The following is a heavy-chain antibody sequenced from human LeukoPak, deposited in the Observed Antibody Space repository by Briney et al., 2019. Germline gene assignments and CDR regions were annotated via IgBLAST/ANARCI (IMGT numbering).Heavy chain of an antibody. Sequence: GGSLRLSCSAAGFTFSSYAMHWVRQAPGKGLEYVSAISSNGGSTYYADSVKGRFTISRDNSKNTLYLQMSSLRAEDTAVYYCVRSDLNKNPPPKKNVFDIGGQGTMVTVFS. J-gene: IGHJ3*02. CDR1: GFTFSSYA. V-gene: IGHV3-64D*06. D-gene: IGHD1/OR15-1a*01. CDR2: ISSNGGST. CDR3: VRSDLNKNPPPKKNVFDI.